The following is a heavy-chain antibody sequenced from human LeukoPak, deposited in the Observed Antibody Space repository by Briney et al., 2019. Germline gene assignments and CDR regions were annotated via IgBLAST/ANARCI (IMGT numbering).Heavy chain of an antibody. CDR2: INGDASST. J-gene: IGHJ4*02. CDR1: GFTFNTSW. D-gene: IGHD2-21*02. V-gene: IGHV3-74*01. Sequence: GCLRRSSAGSGFTFNTSWIHWVRQPRGHGLECVSRINGDASSTNYADSVKGRFTISRDNAKNTLYLQMDNLRAEDTAVYYCARVVTGVSLDYFDYWGQGTLVTVSS. CDR3: ARVVTGVSLDYFDY.